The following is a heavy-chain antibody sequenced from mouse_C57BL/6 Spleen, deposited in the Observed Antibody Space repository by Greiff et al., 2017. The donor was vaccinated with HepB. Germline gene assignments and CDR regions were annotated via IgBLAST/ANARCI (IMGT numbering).Heavy chain of an antibody. Sequence: EVMLVESEGGLVQPGSSMKLSCTASGFTFSDYYMAWVRQVPEKGLEWVANINYDGSSTYYLDSLKSRFIISRDNAKNILYLQMSSLKSEDTATYYCAREGSYYYGSSYVYWYFDVWGTGTTVTVSS. CDR3: AREGSYYYGSSYVYWYFDV. CDR1: GFTFSDYY. V-gene: IGHV5-16*01. D-gene: IGHD1-1*01. J-gene: IGHJ1*03. CDR2: INYDGSST.